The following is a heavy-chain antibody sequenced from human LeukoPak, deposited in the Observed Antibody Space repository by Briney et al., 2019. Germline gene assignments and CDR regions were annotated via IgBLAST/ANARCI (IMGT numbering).Heavy chain of an antibody. D-gene: IGHD3-22*01. Sequence: HPGGSLRLSCAASGFTLSSYGVSWVRQAPGKGLEWVSGISGSGGSTYYADSVKGRFTISRDNSKNTLYLQMNSLRVEDTAVYYCAKGEGPGGSSGYHYGYWGQGTLVTVSS. CDR1: GFTLSSYG. CDR3: AKGEGPGGSSGYHYGY. V-gene: IGHV3-23*01. J-gene: IGHJ4*02. CDR2: ISGSGGST.